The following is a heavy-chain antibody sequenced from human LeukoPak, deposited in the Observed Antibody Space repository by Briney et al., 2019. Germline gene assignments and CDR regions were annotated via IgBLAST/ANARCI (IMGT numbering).Heavy chain of an antibody. CDR1: GGTFSSYA. D-gene: IGHD5-18*01. J-gene: IGHJ4*02. Sequence: ASVKVSCKASGGTFSSYAISWVRQAPGQGLEWMGGIIPIFGTANYAQKFQGRVTITTDESTSTAYMELSSLRSEDTAVYYCVSVKGTAMVPIDYWGQGTLVTVSS. CDR3: VSVKGTAMVPIDY. V-gene: IGHV1-69*05. CDR2: IIPIFGTA.